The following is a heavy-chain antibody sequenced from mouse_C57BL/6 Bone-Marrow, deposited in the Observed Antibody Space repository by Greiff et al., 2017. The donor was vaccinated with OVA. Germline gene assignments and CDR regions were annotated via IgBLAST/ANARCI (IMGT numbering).Heavy chain of an antibody. CDR1: GYTFTSYG. Sequence: QVQLQQSGAELARPGASVKLSCKASGYTFTSYGISWVKQSTGQGLEWIGEIYPRSGNTYYNEKFKGKATLTADKSSSTAYMELRSLTSEDSAVYVCARRGNVYYDYDVWGQGTTRTVSS. D-gene: IGHD2-4*01. CDR3: ARRGNVYYDYDV. CDR2: IYPRSGNT. J-gene: IGHJ2*01. V-gene: IGHV1-81*01.